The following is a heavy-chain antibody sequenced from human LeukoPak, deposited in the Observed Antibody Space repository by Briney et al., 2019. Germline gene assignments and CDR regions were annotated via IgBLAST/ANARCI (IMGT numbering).Heavy chain of an antibody. Sequence: PGGSLRLSCAESGSTFSSYGMHWVRQAPGPGLEGVAFMRYDGSNNYYADSVKGRFTISRDNSKNTLYLQMNSLRAEDTAVYYCASPSPIAVAGFYFDYWGQGTLVTVSS. D-gene: IGHD6-19*01. CDR2: MRYDGSNN. CDR1: GSTFSSYG. J-gene: IGHJ4*02. CDR3: ASPSPIAVAGFYFDY. V-gene: IGHV3-30*02.